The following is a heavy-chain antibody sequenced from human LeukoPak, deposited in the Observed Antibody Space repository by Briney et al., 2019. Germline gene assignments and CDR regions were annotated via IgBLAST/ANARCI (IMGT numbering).Heavy chain of an antibody. J-gene: IGHJ4*02. CDR3: ARSGYSGYDPYDY. CDR2: VYTSGST. Sequence: SETLSLTCTVSSASISSGSYFWSWIRQPAGKGLEWIGRVYTSGSTNYNPSLESRVTISVDTSKNQFSLKLSSVTAADTAVYYCARSGYSGYDPYDYWAQGTLVTVSS. CDR1: SASISSGSYF. V-gene: IGHV4-61*02. D-gene: IGHD5-12*01.